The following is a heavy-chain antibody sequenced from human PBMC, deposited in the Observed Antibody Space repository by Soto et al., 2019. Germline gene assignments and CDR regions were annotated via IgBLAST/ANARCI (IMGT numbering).Heavy chain of an antibody. V-gene: IGHV3-23*01. D-gene: IGHD6-19*01. CDR2: ISGSGGST. CDR3: ARDLGIAVAGTWGGYYYYGMDV. Sequence: GGSLRLSCAASGLTFSSYAMSWVRQAPGKGLEWVSAISGSGGSTYYADSVKGRFTISRDNSKNTLYLQMNSLRAEDTAVYYCARDLGIAVAGTWGGYYYYGMDVWGQGTTVTVSS. J-gene: IGHJ6*02. CDR1: GLTFSSYA.